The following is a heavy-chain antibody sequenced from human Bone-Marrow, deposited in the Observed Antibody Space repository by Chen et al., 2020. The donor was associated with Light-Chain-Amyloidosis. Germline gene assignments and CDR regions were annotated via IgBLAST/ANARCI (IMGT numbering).Heavy chain of an antibody. V-gene: IGHV1-2*02. D-gene: IGHD5-12*01. CDR1: GYTFTGYY. Sequence: QVQLVQSGAEVKKPGASVKVSCKASGYTFTGYYMHWVRQAPGQGLEWMGWINPTSGGTNYAQKFQGRVTMTRDTSISTAYMELSRLRSDDTAVYYCARGAERGYSGYESTNFDYWGQGTLVTVSS. CDR3: ARGAERGYSGYESTNFDY. CDR2: INPTSGGT. J-gene: IGHJ4*02.